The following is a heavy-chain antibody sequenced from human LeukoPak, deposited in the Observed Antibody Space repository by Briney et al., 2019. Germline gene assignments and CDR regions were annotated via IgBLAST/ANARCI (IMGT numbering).Heavy chain of an antibody. CDR3: ARQPRYSGYATFDY. D-gene: IGHD5-12*01. V-gene: IGHV3-66*04. Sequence: GGSLRLSCAASGFTVSSNYMSWVRQAPGKGLEWVSVIYSGGSTYYADSVKGRFTISRDNSKNTLYLQMNSLRAEDTAVYYCARQPRYSGYATFDYWGQGTLVTVSS. CDR1: GFTVSSNY. CDR2: IYSGGST. J-gene: IGHJ4*02.